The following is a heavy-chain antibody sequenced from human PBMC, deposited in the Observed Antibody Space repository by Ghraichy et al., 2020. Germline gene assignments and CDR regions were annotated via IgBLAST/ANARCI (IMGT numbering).Heavy chain of an antibody. CDR2: IRSKANSYAT. J-gene: IGHJ6*02. Sequence: GGSLRLSCAASGFTFSGSAMHWVRQASGKGLEWVGRIRSKANSYATAYAASVKGRFTISRDDSKNTAYLQMNSLKTEDTAVYYCTRLTTVTLNYYYYYGMDVWGQGTTVTVSS. V-gene: IGHV3-73*01. CDR1: GFTFSGSA. CDR3: TRLTTVTLNYYYYYGMDV. D-gene: IGHD4-17*01.